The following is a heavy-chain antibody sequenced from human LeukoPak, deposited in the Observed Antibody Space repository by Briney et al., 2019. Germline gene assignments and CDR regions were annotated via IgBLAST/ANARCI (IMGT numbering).Heavy chain of an antibody. V-gene: IGHV4-39*01. D-gene: IGHD6-13*01. CDR2: IFYTGST. J-gene: IGHJ3*02. CDR3: ARLGPGYSSTWSNDAFAI. CDR1: GFTVSSNY. Sequence: GSLRLSCAASGFTVSSNYMTWVRQPPGKGLEWIGNIFYTGSTYYHPSLKSRVTISVDTSKNQFSLKLSSVTAADTAVYYCARLGPGYSSTWSNDAFAIWGQGTVVTVSS.